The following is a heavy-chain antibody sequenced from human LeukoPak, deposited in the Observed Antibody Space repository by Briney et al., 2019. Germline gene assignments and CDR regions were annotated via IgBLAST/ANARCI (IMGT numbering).Heavy chain of an antibody. J-gene: IGHJ5*02. D-gene: IGHD6-13*01. CDR1: GYSFTSYW. CDR2: IYPADSDT. CDR3: ARQRVGSSGSSENWFDP. V-gene: IGHV5-51*01. Sequence: HGESLKISCKGSGYSFTSYWIGWVRQMPGKGLEWMGIIYPADSDTRYSPSFQGQVTISADKSISTAYLQWNSLKASDTAMYYCARQRVGSSGSSENWFDPWGQGTLVTVSS.